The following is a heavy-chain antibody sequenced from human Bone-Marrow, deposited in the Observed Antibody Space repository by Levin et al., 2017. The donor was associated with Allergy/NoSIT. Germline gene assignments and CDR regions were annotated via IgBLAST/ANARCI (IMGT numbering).Heavy chain of an antibody. Sequence: GESLKISCAASGFSFSSFWFHWVRQAPGKGLEWVANIKRDGSEKHYADSVKGRFTISRDDAKNSVHLHMSSLRAEDTAVYFCARDSDIVAGGAWVDALDLWGQGTMVTVSS. CDR3: ARDSDIVAGGAWVDALDL. D-gene: IGHD1-26*01. V-gene: IGHV3-7*04. CDR2: IKRDGSEK. J-gene: IGHJ3*01. CDR1: GFSFSSFW.